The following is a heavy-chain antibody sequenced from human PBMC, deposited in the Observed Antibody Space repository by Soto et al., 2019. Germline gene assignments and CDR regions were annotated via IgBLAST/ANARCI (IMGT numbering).Heavy chain of an antibody. CDR1: GFTFSSNA. CDR3: AKVLSSGWYS. V-gene: IGHV3-23*01. D-gene: IGHD6-19*01. CDR2: ISGSGGST. Sequence: EVQLLESGGGLVQPGGSLRLTCAASGFTFSSNAMSWVRQAPGKGLEWVSGISGSGGSTYYADSVKGRFTISRDNSKNTLYLQMNSLRAEDTAVYYCAKVLSSGWYSWGQGTLVTVSS. J-gene: IGHJ4*02.